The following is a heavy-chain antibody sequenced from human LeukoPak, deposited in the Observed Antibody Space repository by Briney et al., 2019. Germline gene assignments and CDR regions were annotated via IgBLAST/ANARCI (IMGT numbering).Heavy chain of an antibody. CDR1: GFTVSSSY. CDR2: INSGGNT. CDR3: ARHNRGDYDFFYF. J-gene: IGHJ4*02. D-gene: IGHD5-12*01. Sequence: PGGSLRLSCTASGFTVSSSYMNWVRQSPGKGLEWVSIINSGGNTYYADSVKGRFTISRDNSKNTLYLQMNNLRAEDTAIYYCARHNRGDYDFFYFWGQGTLVTVSS. V-gene: IGHV3-53*01.